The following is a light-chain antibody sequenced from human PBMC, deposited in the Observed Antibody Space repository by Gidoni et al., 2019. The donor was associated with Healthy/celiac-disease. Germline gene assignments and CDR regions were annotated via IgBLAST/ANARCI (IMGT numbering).Light chain of an antibody. J-gene: IGKJ2*01. CDR1: QSISSW. Sequence: DIQMTQSPSTLSASVGDRVTITCRASQSISSWLAWYQQKPGKAPKLLIYKASSLESGVPSRFSGSGSGTEFTLTISSLQPDDFATYYCQQYNSYSPDXFXQGTKLEIK. CDR2: KAS. V-gene: IGKV1-5*03. CDR3: QQYNSYSPDX.